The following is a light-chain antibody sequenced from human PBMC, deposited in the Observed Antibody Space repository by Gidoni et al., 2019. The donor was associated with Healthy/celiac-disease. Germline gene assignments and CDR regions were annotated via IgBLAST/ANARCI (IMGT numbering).Light chain of an antibody. CDR2: AAS. CDR1: QSISSY. CDR3: QQSYSTPPT. J-gene: IGKJ4*01. V-gene: IGKV1-39*01. Sequence: DIKMTQSPSSLSASVGDRVTITCRASQSISSYLNWYQQKPGKDPKLLIYAASSLQSGVPSRFSGSGSGTDFTLTISSLQPEDFATYYCQQSYSTPPTFGGXTKVEIK.